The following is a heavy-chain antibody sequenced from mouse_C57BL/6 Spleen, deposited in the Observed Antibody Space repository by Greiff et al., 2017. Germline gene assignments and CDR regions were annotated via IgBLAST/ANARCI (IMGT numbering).Heavy chain of an antibody. CDR2: ISDGGSYT. D-gene: IGHD2-3*01. CDR3: ARDGGLLLSYAMDY. J-gene: IGHJ4*01. Sequence: EVQVVESGGGLVKPGGSLKLSCAASGFTFSSYAMSWVRQTPEKRLEWVATISDGGSYTYYPDNVKGRFTISRDNAKNNLYLQMSHLKSEDTAMYYCARDGGLLLSYAMDYWGQGTSVTVSS. V-gene: IGHV5-4*01. CDR1: GFTFSSYA.